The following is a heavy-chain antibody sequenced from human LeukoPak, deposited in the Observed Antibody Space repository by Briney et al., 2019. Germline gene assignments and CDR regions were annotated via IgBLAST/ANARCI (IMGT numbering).Heavy chain of an antibody. CDR1: GFTFSSYW. V-gene: IGHV3-7*03. CDR2: IKQDGSEK. D-gene: IGHD3-22*01. J-gene: IGHJ4*02. CDR3: ARGPRGGSGSSPTDY. Sequence: PGGSLRLSCAASGFTFSSYWMSWVRQAPGKGLEWVANIKQDGSEKYYVDSVKGRFTISRDNAKSSLYLQMNSLRAEDTALYYCARGPRGGSGSSPTDYWGQGTLVTVSS.